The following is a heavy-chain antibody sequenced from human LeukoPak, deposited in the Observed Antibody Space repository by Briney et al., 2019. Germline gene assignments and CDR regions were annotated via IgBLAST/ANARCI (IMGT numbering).Heavy chain of an antibody. CDR1: GFTFSSYA. CDR2: ISGSGGST. CDR3: ARYYDSSGYYEYGMDL. Sequence: PGGSLRLSCAASGFTFSSYAMSWVRQAPGKGLEWVSAISGSGGSTYYADSVKGRFTISRDNSKNTLYLQMNSLRAEDTAVYYCARYYDSSGYYEYGMDLWGQGTTVTVSS. J-gene: IGHJ6*02. V-gene: IGHV3-23*01. D-gene: IGHD3-22*01.